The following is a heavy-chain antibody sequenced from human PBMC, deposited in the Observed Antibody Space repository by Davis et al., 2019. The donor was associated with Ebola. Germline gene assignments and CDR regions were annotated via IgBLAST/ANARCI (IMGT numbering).Heavy chain of an antibody. CDR1: GYSITTDYY. CDR3: ARHATIFGVVISYWYFDL. CDR2: IKYRGST. Sequence: MPSETLSLTCSVSGYSITTDYYWGWIRLPPGKGLEWIGSIKYRGSTYWNPSLQSRVTISVDTSKNQFSLKLSSVTAADTAVYYCARHATIFGVVISYWYFDLWGRGTLVTVSS. V-gene: IGHV4-38-2*02. J-gene: IGHJ2*01. D-gene: IGHD3-3*01.